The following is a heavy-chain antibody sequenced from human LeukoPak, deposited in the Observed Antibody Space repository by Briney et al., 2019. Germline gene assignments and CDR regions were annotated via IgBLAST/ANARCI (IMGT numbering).Heavy chain of an antibody. CDR3: ARETTVTTNIDY. CDR1: GGSISSGSYY. V-gene: IGHV4-61*02. CDR2: IYTSGST. Sequence: SQTLSLTCTVSGGSISSGSYYWSWIRQPAGKGLEWIGRIYTSGSTNYNPSLKSRVTISVDTSKNQFSLKLSSVTAADTAVYYCARETTVTTNIDYWGQGTLVTVSS. D-gene: IGHD4-17*01. J-gene: IGHJ4*02.